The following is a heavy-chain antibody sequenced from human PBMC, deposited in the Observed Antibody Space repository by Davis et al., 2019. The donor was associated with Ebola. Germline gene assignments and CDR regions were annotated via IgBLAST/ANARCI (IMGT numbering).Heavy chain of an antibody. Sequence: ASVKVSCKASGYTFTAYHMHWVRQAPGQGLEWMGRMNPDSGATNYARKFQGRVTMMRDTSISTAYMELSGLRSDDTAVYYCARREMAIDYWGQGTLVTVSS. J-gene: IGHJ4*02. CDR3: ARREMAIDY. V-gene: IGHV1-2*06. D-gene: IGHD5-24*01. CDR2: MNPDSGAT. CDR1: GYTFTAYH.